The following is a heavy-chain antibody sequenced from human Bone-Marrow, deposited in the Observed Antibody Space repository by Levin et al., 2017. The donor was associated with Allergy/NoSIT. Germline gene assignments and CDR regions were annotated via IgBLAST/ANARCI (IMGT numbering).Heavy chain of an antibody. CDR2: INPNSGGT. D-gene: IGHD3-22*01. CDR1: GYTFTDYY. Sequence: GESLKISCKASGYTFTDYYMNWVRQAPGQGLEWMGWINPNSGGTNYAQKFQGRVTMTRDTSISTAYMELSGLRSDETAVYYCARDPDYYDRAFDTWGQGTMVTVSS. CDR3: ARDPDYYDRAFDT. J-gene: IGHJ3*02. V-gene: IGHV1-2*02.